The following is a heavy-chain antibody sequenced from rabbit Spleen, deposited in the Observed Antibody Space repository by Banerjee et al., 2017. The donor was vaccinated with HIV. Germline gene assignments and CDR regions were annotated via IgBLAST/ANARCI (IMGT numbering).Heavy chain of an antibody. Sequence: QSLEESGGDLVKPGASLTLTCTASGVSFSSNYYMCWVRQAPGKGLEWIGYIDPIFGTTYYASWVNGRFTISSHNAQNTLYLQLTSLTAADTATYFCARDGAGGSYFALWGPGTLVTVS. CDR1: GVSFSSNYY. V-gene: IGHV1S40*01. J-gene: IGHJ4*01. CDR3: ARDGAGGSYFAL. D-gene: IGHD8-1*01. CDR2: IDPIFGTT.